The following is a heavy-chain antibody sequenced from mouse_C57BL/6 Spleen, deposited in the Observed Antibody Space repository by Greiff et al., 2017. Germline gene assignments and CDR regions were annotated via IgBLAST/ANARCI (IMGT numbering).Heavy chain of an antibody. Sequence: EVQLQESGAALVRPGASVKLSCTASGFNIKDYYMHWVKQRPEQGLEWIGRIDPEDGDTEYAPKFQGKATMTADTSANTAYLQLSSLTSEDTAVYYRTTGLITTVVATGYNWYFDVWGTGTTVTVSS. CDR1: GFNIKDYY. D-gene: IGHD1-1*01. CDR2: IDPEDGDT. CDR3: TTGLITTVVATGYNWYFDV. V-gene: IGHV14-1*01. J-gene: IGHJ1*03.